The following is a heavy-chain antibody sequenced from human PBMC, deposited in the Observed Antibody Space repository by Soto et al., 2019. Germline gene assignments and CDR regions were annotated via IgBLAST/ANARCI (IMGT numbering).Heavy chain of an antibody. J-gene: IGHJ3*02. CDR3: ARAGDYDFWSGYSNDAFDI. V-gene: IGHV4-59*01. CDR2: IYYSGST. D-gene: IGHD3-3*01. Sequence: XETLSLTCTVSSCSISGYYWNWIRQPPGKGLEWIGYIYYSGSTNYNPSLKSRVTISVDTSKNQFSLKLSSVTAADTAVYYCARAGDYDFWSGYSNDAFDIWGQGTMATVSS. CDR1: SCSISGYY.